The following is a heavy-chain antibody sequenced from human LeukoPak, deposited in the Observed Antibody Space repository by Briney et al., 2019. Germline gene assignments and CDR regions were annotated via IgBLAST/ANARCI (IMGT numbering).Heavy chain of an antibody. Sequence: SQTLSLTCTVSGGSISSGDYYWRWIRQPPGKGLEWIEYIYYSGSTYYNPSLKSRVTISVDTSKNQFSLKLSSVTAADTAVYYCARDLMLSRRFDPWGQGTLVTVSS. D-gene: IGHD2-8*01. V-gene: IGHV4-30-4*01. CDR2: IYYSGST. CDR1: GGSISSGDYY. CDR3: ARDLMLSRRFDP. J-gene: IGHJ5*02.